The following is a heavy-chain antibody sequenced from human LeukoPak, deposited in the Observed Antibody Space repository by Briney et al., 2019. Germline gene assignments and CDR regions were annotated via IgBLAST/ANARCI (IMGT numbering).Heavy chain of an antibody. Sequence: PGGSLRLSCAASGFTFNTYWMSWVRQAPGKGLEWVANIKQDGSEKYYVDSVKGRFTISRDNAKNSLYLQMNSLRAGDTAVYYYATVTVSGWRQNDYWGQGTLVTVSS. CDR2: IKQDGSEK. J-gene: IGHJ4*02. V-gene: IGHV3-7*01. D-gene: IGHD6-19*01. CDR1: GFTFNTYW. CDR3: ATVTVSGWRQNDY.